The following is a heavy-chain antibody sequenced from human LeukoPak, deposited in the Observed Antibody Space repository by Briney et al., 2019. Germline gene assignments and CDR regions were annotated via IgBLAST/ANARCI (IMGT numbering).Heavy chain of an antibody. Sequence: SETLSLTCAVYGGSFSGYYWSWIRQPPGKGLEWIGEINHSGSTNYNPSLKSRVTISVDTSKNQFSLKLSSVTAADTAVYYCARYGSGSIKLNRFDPWGQGTLVTVSS. CDR1: GGSFSGYY. V-gene: IGHV4-34*01. D-gene: IGHD3-10*01. CDR3: ARYGSGSIKLNRFDP. J-gene: IGHJ5*02. CDR2: INHSGST.